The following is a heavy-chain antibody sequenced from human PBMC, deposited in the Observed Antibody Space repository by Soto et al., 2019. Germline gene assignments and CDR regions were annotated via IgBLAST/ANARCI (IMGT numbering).Heavy chain of an antibody. J-gene: IGHJ4*02. V-gene: IGHV3-23*01. CDR3: AKDKSSGVTVTPDY. D-gene: IGHD4-17*01. CDR1: GFTFSSYA. Sequence: VQLLASGGGLVQPGGSLRLSCAVSGFTFSSYAMSWVRQAPGKGPEWVSSISGAGGVTHYADSVRGRFTISRDNSKNTLYLQMNSLRAEDTAVYYCAKDKSSGVTVTPDYWSQGPLVAVSS. CDR2: ISGAGGVT.